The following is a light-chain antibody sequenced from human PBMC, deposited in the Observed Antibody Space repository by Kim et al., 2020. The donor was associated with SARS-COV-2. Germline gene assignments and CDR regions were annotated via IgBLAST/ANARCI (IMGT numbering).Light chain of an antibody. V-gene: IGLV2-14*01. CDR3: SSYTLSQTYV. Sequence: QSASVSGSPGQSITISCTGTSSDVGGHTTVSWYQQHPGKVPKVIIYNVNKRPSGVSNRISGSKSGNTASLTISGLQAEDEADYYCSSYTLSQTYVFGTGTQLTVL. CDR2: NVN. J-gene: IGLJ1*01. CDR1: SSDVGGHTT.